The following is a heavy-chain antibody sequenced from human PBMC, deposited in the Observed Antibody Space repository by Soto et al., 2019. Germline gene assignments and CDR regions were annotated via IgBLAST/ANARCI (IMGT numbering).Heavy chain of an antibody. V-gene: IGHV1-69*01. CDR2: IIPIFGTA. CDR1: GGTFSSYA. CDR3: ARGVVTAIPLYYFDY. Sequence: QVQLVQSGAEVKKPGSSVKVSCKDSGGTFSSYAISWVRQAPGQGLEWMGGIIPIFGTANYAQKFQGRVTITADESTSTADMELSRLRSEDTAVYYCARGVVTAIPLYYFDYWGQGPLVTVSS. D-gene: IGHD2-21*02. J-gene: IGHJ4*02.